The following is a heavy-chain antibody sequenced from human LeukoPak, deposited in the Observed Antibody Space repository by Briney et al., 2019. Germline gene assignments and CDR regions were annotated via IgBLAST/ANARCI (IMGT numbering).Heavy chain of an antibody. CDR1: GGSISSGGYS. J-gene: IGHJ3*02. V-gene: IGHV4-30-2*01. CDR2: IYHSGST. CDR3: ARGIRGGLDHTRGISAFDI. D-gene: IGHD3-10*01. Sequence: SETLSLTCAVSGGSISSGGYSWSWIRQPPGKGLEWIGYIYHSGSTYYNPSLKSRVTISVDRSKNQFSLKLSSVTAADTAVYYCARGIRGGLDHTRGISAFDIWGQGTMVTVSS.